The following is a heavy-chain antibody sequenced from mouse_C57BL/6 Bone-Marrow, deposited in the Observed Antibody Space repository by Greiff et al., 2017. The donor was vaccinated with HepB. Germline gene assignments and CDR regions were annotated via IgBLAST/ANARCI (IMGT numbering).Heavy chain of an antibody. Sequence: QVQLQQPGAELVMPGASVKLSCKASGYTFTSYWMHWVKQRPGQGLEWIGEIDPSDSYTNYNQKFKGKSTLTVDKSSSTAYMQLSSLTSEDSAVYYCARDDGYYPYFDYWGQGTTLTVSS. CDR2: IDPSDSYT. CDR1: GYTFTSYW. V-gene: IGHV1-69*01. CDR3: ARDDGYYPYFDY. D-gene: IGHD2-3*01. J-gene: IGHJ2*01.